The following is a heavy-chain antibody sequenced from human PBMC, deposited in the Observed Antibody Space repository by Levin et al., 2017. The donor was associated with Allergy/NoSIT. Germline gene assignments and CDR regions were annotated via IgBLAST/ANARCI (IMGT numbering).Heavy chain of an antibody. CDR2: IGDSGDST. V-gene: IGHV3-23*01. CDR1: GFTFSTYG. D-gene: IGHD2-2*01. Sequence: GESLKISCAASGFTFSTYGMSWVRQPPGKGLEWVSSIGDSGDSTYYADSVKGRFTISRDNSRNTLYLQMNSLRAEDTAIYYCAKRSLYQLPSPYFDYWGQGSLVTVSS. J-gene: IGHJ4*02. CDR3: AKRSLYQLPSPYFDY.